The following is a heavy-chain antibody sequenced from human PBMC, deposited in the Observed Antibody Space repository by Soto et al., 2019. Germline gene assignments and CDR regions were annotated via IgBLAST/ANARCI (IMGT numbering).Heavy chain of an antibody. Sequence: EVHLVESGGGLVQPGGSLRLSCAASGFTFSGSAMHWVRQASGKGLEWVGRIRNKADNYATAYTASVKGRFIISRDYSKNTAYLQMNSLQTEDTALYYCTRIAPSYNMDVWGQGTTVTVSS. D-gene: IGHD2-21*01. CDR1: GFTFSGSA. J-gene: IGHJ6*02. V-gene: IGHV3-73*02. CDR2: IRNKADNYAT. CDR3: TRIAPSYNMDV.